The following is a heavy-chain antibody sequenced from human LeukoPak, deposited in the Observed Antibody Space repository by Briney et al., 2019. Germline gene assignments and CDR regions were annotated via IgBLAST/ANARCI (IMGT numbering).Heavy chain of an antibody. J-gene: IGHJ4*02. CDR3: AGGVGPRNSYYYLDH. D-gene: IGHD4-11*01. CDR1: GYTLTIYE. V-gene: IGHV1-8*01. CDR2: MKPNTLKT. Sequence: ASVKVSCKASGYTLTIYEINWVRQVSGQGLEWMGCMKPNTLKTGIAQNFQGRVTLTRETTINTAYMDLSGLRSEDTAIYFCAGGVGPRNSYYYLDHWGQGTLLTVSS.